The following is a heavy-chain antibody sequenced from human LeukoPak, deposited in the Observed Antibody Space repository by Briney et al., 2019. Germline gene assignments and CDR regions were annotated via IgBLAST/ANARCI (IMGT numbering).Heavy chain of an antibody. CDR3: AREDIVVVIDAFDI. CDR1: GGSISSGGYY. Sequence: SETLSLTCTVSGGSISSGGYYWSWIRQPPGKGLEWIGYIYHSGSTYYNPSLKSRVTISVDRSKNQFSLKLSSVTAADTAVYYCAREDIVVVIDAFDIWGQGTMVTVSS. CDR2: IYHSGST. J-gene: IGHJ3*02. D-gene: IGHD2-2*01. V-gene: IGHV4-30-2*01.